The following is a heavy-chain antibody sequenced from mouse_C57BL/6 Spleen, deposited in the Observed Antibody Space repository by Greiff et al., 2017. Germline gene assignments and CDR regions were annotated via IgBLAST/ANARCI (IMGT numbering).Heavy chain of an antibody. J-gene: IGHJ3*01. D-gene: IGHD1-1*01. Sequence: QVQLQQSGAELVRPGTSVKVSCKASGYAFTNYLIEWVKQRPGQGLEWIGVINPGSGGTNYNEKFKGKATLTADKSSSTAYMQLSSLTSEDSAVYFCATKCYGSPAWFAYWGQGTLVTVSA. CDR2: INPGSGGT. CDR3: ATKCYGSPAWFAY. CDR1: GYAFTNYL. V-gene: IGHV1-54*01.